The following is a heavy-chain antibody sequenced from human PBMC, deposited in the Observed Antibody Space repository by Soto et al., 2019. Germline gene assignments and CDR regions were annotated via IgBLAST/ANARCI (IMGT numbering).Heavy chain of an antibody. J-gene: IGHJ4*02. CDR2: IIPIFGTA. V-gene: IGHV1-69*13. CDR3: ATQRGLLWFGELFFDY. CDR1: GGTFSSEA. Sequence: SVKVSCKASGGTFSSEAIRWVRQAPGQGLEWMGGIIPIFGTANYAQKFQGRVTITADESTSTAYMELSSLRSEDPAVYYCATQRGLLWFGELFFDYWRQRPLVTVSS. D-gene: IGHD3-10*01.